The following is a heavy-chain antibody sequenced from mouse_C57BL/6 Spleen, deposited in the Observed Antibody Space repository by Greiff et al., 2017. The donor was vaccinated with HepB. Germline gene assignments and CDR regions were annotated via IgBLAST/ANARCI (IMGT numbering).Heavy chain of an antibody. Sequence: QVQLQHSGAELVKPGASVKISCKASGYAFSSYWMNWVKQRPGKGLEWIGQIYPGDGDTNYNGKFKGKATLTADKSSSTAYMQFSSLTSEESAVYLCSKRGGYDVYYEAIDYWGQGTSVTVSS. CDR1: GYAFSSYW. CDR3: SKRGGYDVYYEAIDY. CDR2: IYPGDGDT. J-gene: IGHJ4*01. V-gene: IGHV1-80*01. D-gene: IGHD2-12*01.